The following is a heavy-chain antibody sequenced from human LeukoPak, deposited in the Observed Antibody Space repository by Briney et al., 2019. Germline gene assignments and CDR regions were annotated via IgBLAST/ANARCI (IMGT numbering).Heavy chain of an antibody. J-gene: IGHJ4*02. Sequence: GGSLRLSCAASGFTFSSYAMHWVRQAPGKGLEWVAVISYDGSNKYYADSVKGRFAISRDNSKNTLYLQMNSLGAEDTAVYYCARDLYYYGSGSSGYWGQGTLVTVSS. CDR1: GFTFSSYA. CDR2: ISYDGSNK. D-gene: IGHD3-10*01. CDR3: ARDLYYYGSGSSGY. V-gene: IGHV3-30*09.